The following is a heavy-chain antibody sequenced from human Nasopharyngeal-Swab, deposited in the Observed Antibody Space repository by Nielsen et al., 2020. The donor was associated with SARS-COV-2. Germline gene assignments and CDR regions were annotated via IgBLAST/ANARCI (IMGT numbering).Heavy chain of an antibody. J-gene: IGHJ6*02. V-gene: IGHV2-70*11. Sequence: SAPTLVQPTQTLTLTCTFSGFSLSTSGMCVSWIRQPPGRALEWLARIDWDDDKYYSTSLKTRLTISKDTSKNQVVLTMTNMDPVDTATYYCARIPFAADYYYYGMDVWGQGTTVTVSS. CDR1: GFSLSTSGMC. CDR3: ARIPFAADYYYYGMDV. CDR2: IDWDDDK. D-gene: IGHD6-13*01.